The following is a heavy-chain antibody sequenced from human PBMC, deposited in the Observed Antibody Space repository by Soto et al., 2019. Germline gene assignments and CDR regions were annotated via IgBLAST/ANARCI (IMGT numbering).Heavy chain of an antibody. Sequence: QVQLVQSGAEVKKPGSSVTVSCKASGGTFSSYAISWVRQAPGQGIEWMGGIIPIFGTANYAQKFQGRVTITADESPSTAYMELSSLRDADTAVYYCAREGIAAAGTADYYYGMDVWGQGTTVTVSS. V-gene: IGHV1-69*12. CDR3: AREGIAAAGTADYYYGMDV. J-gene: IGHJ6*02. CDR2: IIPIFGTA. CDR1: GGTFSSYA. D-gene: IGHD6-13*01.